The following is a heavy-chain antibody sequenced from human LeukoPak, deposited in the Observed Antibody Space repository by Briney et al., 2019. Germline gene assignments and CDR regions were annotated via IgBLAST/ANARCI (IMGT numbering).Heavy chain of an antibody. CDR1: GFTFSSYS. D-gene: IGHD5-12*01. J-gene: IGHJ6*03. CDR3: ARAVATINYYYYYMDV. Sequence: GGSLRLSCAASGFTFSSYSMNWVRQAPGKGLEWVSYISSSSSTIYYADSVKGRFTISRDNAKNSLYLQMNSLRAEDTAVYYCARAVATINYYYYYMDVWGKGTTVTVSS. V-gene: IGHV3-48*04. CDR2: ISSSSSTI.